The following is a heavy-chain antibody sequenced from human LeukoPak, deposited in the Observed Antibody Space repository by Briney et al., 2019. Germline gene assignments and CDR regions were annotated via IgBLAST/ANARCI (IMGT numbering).Heavy chain of an antibody. D-gene: IGHD6-19*01. CDR3: ARAKQAVDFDY. CDR2: ISSSSSYI. V-gene: IGHV3-21*01. Sequence: GGSLRLSCAASGFTFSSYSMNWVRQAPGKGLEWVSSISSSSSYIYYADSVKGRFTISRDNAKNSVYLQMNSLRAEDTAVYYCARAKQAVDFDYWGQGTLVTVSP. CDR1: GFTFSSYS. J-gene: IGHJ4*02.